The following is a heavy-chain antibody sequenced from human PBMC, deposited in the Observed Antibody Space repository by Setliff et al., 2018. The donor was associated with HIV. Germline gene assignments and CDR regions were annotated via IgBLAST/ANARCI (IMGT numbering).Heavy chain of an antibody. CDR3: ARDDDYISSSGLGY. CDR1: GASITSHY. D-gene: IGHD6-6*01. V-gene: IGHV4-59*11. J-gene: IGHJ4*02. Sequence: SETLSLTCTVSGASITSHYWSWIRQSPGRELEWIGYIYSTGSTNYNPSLQSRVSISMDTSTSTAYIELRSLRSDDTAVYYCARDDDYISSSGLGYWGQGTLVTVSS. CDR2: IYSTGST.